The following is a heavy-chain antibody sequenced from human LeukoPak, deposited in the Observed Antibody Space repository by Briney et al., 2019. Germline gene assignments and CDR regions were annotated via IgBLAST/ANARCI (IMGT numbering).Heavy chain of an antibody. V-gene: IGHV3-7*05. J-gene: IGHJ4*02. Sequence: PGESLRLSCSTSGFAFSTYWMNWVRQAPGRGLEWVANIKQDGSEKYYLDSVKGRFTISRDNAKNSLYLQMNSLRADDTAVYYCARDWGGGSHATYWGQGTLVTVSS. CDR1: GFAFSTYW. D-gene: IGHD2-15*01. CDR3: ARDWGGGSHATY. CDR2: IKQDGSEK.